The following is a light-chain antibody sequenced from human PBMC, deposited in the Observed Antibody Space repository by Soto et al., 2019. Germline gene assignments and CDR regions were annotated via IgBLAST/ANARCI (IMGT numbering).Light chain of an antibody. Sequence: EIMMTQSPATLSVSPGERATLSCRASQSVSSNVAWYQQKPGQAPRLLIYDTSTRATGIPARFSGSGSGTEFTLTISSLQSEDFAVYFCQQYNNWPRTFGQGTKVEIK. CDR1: QSVSSN. CDR3: QQYNNWPRT. J-gene: IGKJ1*01. CDR2: DTS. V-gene: IGKV3-15*01.